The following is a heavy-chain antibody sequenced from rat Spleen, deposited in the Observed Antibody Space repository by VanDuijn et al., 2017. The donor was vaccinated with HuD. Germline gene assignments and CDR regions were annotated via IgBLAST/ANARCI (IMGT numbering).Heavy chain of an antibody. CDR1: GFTFSDYN. CDR2: ISTSGSRT. Sequence: EVQLVESGGGLVQPGRSLKLSCAAAGFTFSDYNMAWVRQAPKKGLEWVATISTSGSRTYYPDSVKGRFTISRDNAKSSLYLQMNSLKSEDTATYYCARLLRNNYGYYYVMDAWGQGASVTVSS. V-gene: IGHV5S10*01. D-gene: IGHD1-10*01. J-gene: IGHJ4*01. CDR3: ARLLRNNYGYYYVMDA.